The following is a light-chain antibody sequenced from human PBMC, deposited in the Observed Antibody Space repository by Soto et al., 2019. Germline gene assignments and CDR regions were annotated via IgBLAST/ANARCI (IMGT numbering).Light chain of an antibody. CDR3: QQFGYSSVFT. V-gene: IGKV3-20*01. J-gene: IGKJ3*01. Sequence: EIVLTQSPGTLSLSPGERATLSCRASQIVSSTYLAWFQQKPGQAPRLLIYGASSRATGIPDRFSGSESATDFILTISRLEPEDSAVYYCQQFGYSSVFTFGPGTKVDIK. CDR1: QIVSSTY. CDR2: GAS.